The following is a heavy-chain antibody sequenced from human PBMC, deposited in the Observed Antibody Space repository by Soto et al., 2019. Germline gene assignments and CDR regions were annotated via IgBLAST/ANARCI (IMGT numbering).Heavy chain of an antibody. CDR1: GYTFTGYY. Sequence: ASVKVSCKASGYTFTGYYMHWVRQAPGQGLEWMGWINPNSGGTNYAQKFQGWVTMTRDTSISTAYMELSRLRSDDTAVYYCARGGYCSSTSCYAEDGPFDYWGQGTLVTVSS. CDR3: ARGGYCSSTSCYAEDGPFDY. V-gene: IGHV1-2*04. J-gene: IGHJ4*02. D-gene: IGHD2-2*01. CDR2: INPNSGGT.